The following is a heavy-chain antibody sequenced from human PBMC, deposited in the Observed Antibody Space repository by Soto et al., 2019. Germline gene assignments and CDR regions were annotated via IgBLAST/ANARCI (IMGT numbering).Heavy chain of an antibody. D-gene: IGHD3-3*02. CDR1: GFTFSGFD. V-gene: IGHV3-13*01. J-gene: IGHJ4*02. CDR2: IGTAGDT. CDR3: ERGQEVGAHFFDS. Sequence: PXESLSLSCEASGFTFSGFDMHWVRQPTGKGLEWVSTIGTAGDTYYAVSVKGRFTISRDNAKNSLSLQMNSLRAGDTAVYFCERGQEVGAHFFDSWGQGTQVTVSS.